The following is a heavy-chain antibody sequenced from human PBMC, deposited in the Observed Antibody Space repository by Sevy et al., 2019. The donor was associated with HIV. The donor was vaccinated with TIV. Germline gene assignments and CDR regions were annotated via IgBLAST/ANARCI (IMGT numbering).Heavy chain of an antibody. CDR1: GGSITSSSYQ. CDR3: ASPRVCDCDCSSDEWGCDY. V-gene: IGHV4-39*01. CDR2: IFYSGSA. Sequence: SETLSLTCTVSGGSITSSSYQWGWIRQPPGKGLEWIGNIFYSGSAYYNPSLQSRVTISAETSKNQFSLRLSSVTAADTAMYYCASPRVCDCDCSSDEWGCDYWGQGTLVTVSS. J-gene: IGHJ4*02. D-gene: IGHD2-21*01.